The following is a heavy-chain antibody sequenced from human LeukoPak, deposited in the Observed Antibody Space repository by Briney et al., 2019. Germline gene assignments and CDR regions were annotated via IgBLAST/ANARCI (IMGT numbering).Heavy chain of an antibody. D-gene: IGHD6-19*01. CDR1: GFTFSSYE. CDR2: ISSSGSTI. Sequence: GGSLRLSCAASGFTFSSYEMNWVRQAPGKGLEWVSYISSSGSTIYYADSVKGRFTISRDNAKNSLYLQMNSLRAEDTAVYYCAREEQWLGEIDYWGQGTLVTVSS. J-gene: IGHJ4*02. V-gene: IGHV3-48*03. CDR3: AREEQWLGEIDY.